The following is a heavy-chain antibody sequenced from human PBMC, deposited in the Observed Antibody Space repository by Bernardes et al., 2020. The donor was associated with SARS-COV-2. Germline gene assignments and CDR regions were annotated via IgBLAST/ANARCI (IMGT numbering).Heavy chain of an antibody. CDR2: IYPGGNT. CDR3: VRDYPDPAD. J-gene: IGHJ4*02. D-gene: IGHD6-13*01. V-gene: IGHV3-66*01. CDR1: GFTVSTNY. Sequence: GWSLRLSCAASGFTVSTNYMSWVRQAPGKGPEWVSVIYPGGNTYSADSLKGRFSISRDNSKNTMFLQMNRLTTEDTAVYYCVRDYPDPADWGQGTLVTVSS.